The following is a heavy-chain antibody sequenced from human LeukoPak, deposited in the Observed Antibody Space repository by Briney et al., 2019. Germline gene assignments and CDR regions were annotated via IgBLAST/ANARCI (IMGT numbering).Heavy chain of an antibody. CDR2: IYNSGST. CDR3: ARRRASGFGELFDY. V-gene: IGHV4-59*08. J-gene: IGHJ4*02. CDR1: GGSISSYY. Sequence: SETLSLTCTVSGGSISSYYWTWIRQPPGKGLEWIGYIYNSGSTNYNPSLKSRVTISVDTSKNQFSLKLSSVTAADTAVYYCARRRASGFGELFDYWGQGTLVTVSS. D-gene: IGHD3-10*01.